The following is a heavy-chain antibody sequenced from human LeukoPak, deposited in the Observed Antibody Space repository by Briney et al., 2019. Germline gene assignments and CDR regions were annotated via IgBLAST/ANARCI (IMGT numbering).Heavy chain of an antibody. CDR1: GYTFTSFY. D-gene: IGHD6-13*01. J-gene: IGHJ3*02. Sequence: ASVKVSCKASGYTFTSFYMHWVRLAPGQGRECMGIINPSGGRTSYAQKFQDRVTVTRDTSTSTLYMELRSLRSEDTAVYYCARGGVAASGASDIWGQGTIVTVSS. V-gene: IGHV1-46*01. CDR2: INPSGGRT. CDR3: ARGGVAASGASDI.